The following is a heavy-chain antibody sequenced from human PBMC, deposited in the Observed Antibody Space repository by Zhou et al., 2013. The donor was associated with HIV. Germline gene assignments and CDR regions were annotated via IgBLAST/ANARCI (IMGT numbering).Heavy chain of an antibody. J-gene: IGHJ3*02. D-gene: IGHD3-22*01. CDR3: ARDGRIMVVSSAPHAFDI. CDR1: GYSFTNYA. Sequence: QVQLVQSGAEVKKPEASMKVSCKTSGYSFTNYAVHWVRQAPGQRLEWMGWVHPGNGNTQYSQSFQVQGRVTISSDTSASTAYMELSSLRSDDTAVYFCARDGRIMVVSSAPHAFDIWGPGDEWSPSLQ. CDR2: VHPGNGNT. V-gene: IGHV1-3*01.